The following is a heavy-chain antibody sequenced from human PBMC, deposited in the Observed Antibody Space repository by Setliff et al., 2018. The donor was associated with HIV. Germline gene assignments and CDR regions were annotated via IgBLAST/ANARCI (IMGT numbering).Heavy chain of an antibody. CDR1: GGSISSSSDY. Sequence: NPSETLSLTCSVSGGSISSSSDYWGWIRQPPGKGLEWIGSIYYSGSIYYNPSLKSRVTISVDTPNNHFSLRLSSVTAADTALYGSGSFFFDSWGRGTLVTVSS. V-gene: IGHV4-39*02. D-gene: IGHD3-10*01. CDR2: IYYSGSI. J-gene: IGHJ4*02. CDR3: GSFFFDS.